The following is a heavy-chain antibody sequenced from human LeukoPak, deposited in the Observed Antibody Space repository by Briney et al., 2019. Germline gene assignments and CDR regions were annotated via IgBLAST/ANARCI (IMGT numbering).Heavy chain of an antibody. J-gene: IGHJ3*02. CDR2: ISSSSSYI. CDR3: ARDHYYDSSGYTPAGDAFDI. D-gene: IGHD3-22*01. CDR1: GFTFSSYS. V-gene: IGHV3-21*06. Sequence: GGSLRLSCAASGFTFSSYSMNWVRQAPGKGLEWVSSISSSSSYIYYADSMKGRFTISRDNAKNSLYLQMNSPRAEDTAVYYCARDHYYDSSGYTPAGDAFDIWGQGTMVTVSS.